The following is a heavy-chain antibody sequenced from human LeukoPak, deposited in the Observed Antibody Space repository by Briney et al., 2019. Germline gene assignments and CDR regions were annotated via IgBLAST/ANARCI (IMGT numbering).Heavy chain of an antibody. CDR1: GFKFDDHG. CDR3: ATPLSSGNDY. Sequence: PGGSLRLSCAGFGFKFDDHGMTWVRQAPGKGLEWVSGINWNGGSTGYADSVKGRFTISRDNSKNTLYLQMNSLRAEDTAVYNCATPLSSGNDYWGQGTLVTVSS. CDR2: INWNGGST. V-gene: IGHV3-20*01. D-gene: IGHD3-10*01. J-gene: IGHJ4*02.